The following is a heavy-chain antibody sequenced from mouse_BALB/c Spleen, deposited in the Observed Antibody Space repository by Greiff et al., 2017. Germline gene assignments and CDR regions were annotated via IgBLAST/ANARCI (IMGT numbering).Heavy chain of an antibody. Sequence: VQLKESGPSLVKPSQTLSLTCSVTGDSITSGYWNWIRKFPGNKLEYMGYISYSGSTYYNPSLKSRISITRDTSKNQYYLQLNSVTTEDTATYYCARYGIQTYYFDYWGQGTTLTVSS. CDR1: GDSITSGY. CDR2: ISYSGST. CDR3: ARYGIQTYYFDY. J-gene: IGHJ2*01. V-gene: IGHV3-8*02.